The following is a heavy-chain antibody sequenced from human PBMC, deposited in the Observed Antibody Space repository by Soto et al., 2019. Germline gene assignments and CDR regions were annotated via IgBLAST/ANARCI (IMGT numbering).Heavy chain of an antibody. V-gene: IGHV4-4*02. CDR3: ARDSWGTMVRGVLGYYGMDV. CDR2: IYHSGST. Sequence: KASETLSLTCAVSGGSISSSNWWSWVRQPPGKGLEWIGEIYHSGSTNYNPSLKSRVTISVDKSKNQFSLKLSSVTAADTAVYYCARDSWGTMVRGVLGYYGMDVWGQGTTVTVSS. J-gene: IGHJ6*02. CDR1: GGSISSSNW. D-gene: IGHD3-10*01.